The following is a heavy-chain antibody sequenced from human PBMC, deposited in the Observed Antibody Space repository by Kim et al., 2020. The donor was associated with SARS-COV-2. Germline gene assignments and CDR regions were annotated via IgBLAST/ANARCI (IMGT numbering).Heavy chain of an antibody. CDR2: I. D-gene: IGHD2-21*02. V-gene: IGHV3-48*04. Sequence: IYSADSVKGRFTISRDNDQNSLYLQMNSRRVEDTAVYYCARDRRDGDLDHWGQGTLVTVFS. CDR3: ARDRRDGDLDH. J-gene: IGHJ4*02.